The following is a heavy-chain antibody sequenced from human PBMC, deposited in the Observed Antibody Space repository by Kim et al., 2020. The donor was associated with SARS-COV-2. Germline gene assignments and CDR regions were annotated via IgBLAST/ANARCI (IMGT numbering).Heavy chain of an antibody. Sequence: PSLNGRVTISVDTSKNQFSLKLSSVTAADTAVYYCALGYCSGGSCYGLDYWGQGTLVTVSS. D-gene: IGHD2-15*01. V-gene: IGHV4-34*01. J-gene: IGHJ4*02. CDR3: ALGYCSGGSCYGLDY.